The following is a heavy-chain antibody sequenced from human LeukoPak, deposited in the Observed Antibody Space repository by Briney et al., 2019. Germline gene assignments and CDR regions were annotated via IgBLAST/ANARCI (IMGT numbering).Heavy chain of an antibody. V-gene: IGHV3-23*01. CDR2: ISGSGGST. J-gene: IGHJ3*02. CDR3: ARELGRITIFGVVTSDAFDI. D-gene: IGHD3-3*01. CDR1: GFTFSSYA. Sequence: GGSLRLSCAASGFTFSSYAMSWVRQAPGKGLEWVSAISGSGGSTYYADSVKGRFTISRDNSKNTLYLQMNSLRAEDTAVYYCARELGRITIFGVVTSDAFDIWGQGTMVTVSS.